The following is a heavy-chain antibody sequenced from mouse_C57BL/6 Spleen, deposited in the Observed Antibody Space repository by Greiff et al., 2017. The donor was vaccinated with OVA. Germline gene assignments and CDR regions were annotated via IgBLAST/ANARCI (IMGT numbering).Heavy chain of an antibody. V-gene: IGHV1-64*01. J-gene: IGHJ4*01. CDR2: IHPNSGST. CDR1: GYTFTSYW. Sequence: VQLQQPGAELVKPGASVKLSCKASGYTFTSYWMHWVKQRPGQGLEWIGMIHPNSGSTNSNEKFKSKATLTVDKSSSTAYMQLSSLTSEDSAVYYCARGESYDYDDAMDYWGQGTSVTVSS. CDR3: ARGESYDYDDAMDY. D-gene: IGHD2-4*01.